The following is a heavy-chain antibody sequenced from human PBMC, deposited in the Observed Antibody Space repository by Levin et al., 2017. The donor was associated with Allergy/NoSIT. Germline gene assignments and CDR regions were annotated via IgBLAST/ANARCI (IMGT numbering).Heavy chain of an antibody. D-gene: IGHD3-22*01. CDR3: AKTYPYYYDSSGYRDAFDI. CDR2: ISWNSGSI. CDR1: GFTFDDYA. J-gene: IGHJ3*02. V-gene: IGHV3-9*01. Sequence: GGSLRLSCAASGFTFDDYAMHWVRQAPGKGLEWVSGISWNSGSIGYADSVKGRFTISRDNAKNSLYLQMNSLRAEDTALYYCAKTYPYYYDSSGYRDAFDIWGQGTMVTVSS.